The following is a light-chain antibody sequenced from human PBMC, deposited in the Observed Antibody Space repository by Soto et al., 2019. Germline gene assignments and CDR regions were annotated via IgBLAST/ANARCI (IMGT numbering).Light chain of an antibody. Sequence: EFVLTQSPGTMSLSPGSRATLSWMATQTVSSSYLAWYQQKPGQAHRLLIYGAYSRATGIPDRFSGSGSGTDFTLTISRLEPEDFAVYYCQKYDSSPPITFGHGKRVEIK. CDR2: GAY. V-gene: IGKV3-20*01. CDR3: QKYDSSPPIT. J-gene: IGKJ5*01. CDR1: QTVSSSY.